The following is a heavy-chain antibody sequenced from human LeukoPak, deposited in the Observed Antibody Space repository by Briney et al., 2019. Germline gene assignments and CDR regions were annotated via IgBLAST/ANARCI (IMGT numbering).Heavy chain of an antibody. CDR1: GYSISSGYY. V-gene: IGHV4-38-2*02. Sequence: SETLSLTCTVSGYSISSGYYWGWIRPPPGKGLEWIGSIYHSGSTYYNPSLKSRVTISVDTSKNQFSLKLSSVTAADTAVYYCARVSTGTTFIDYWGQGTLVTVSS. CDR2: IYHSGST. J-gene: IGHJ4*02. D-gene: IGHD1-1*01. CDR3: ARVSTGTTFIDY.